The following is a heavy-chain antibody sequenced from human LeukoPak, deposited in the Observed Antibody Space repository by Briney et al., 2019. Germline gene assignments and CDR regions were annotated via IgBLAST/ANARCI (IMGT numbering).Heavy chain of an antibody. CDR1: GFTFSGYW. CDR3: ARDLGALYYYYYGMDV. J-gene: IGHJ6*02. V-gene: IGHV3-7*01. Sequence: GGSLRLSCAASGFTFSGYWMTWVRQAPEKGLEWVASIEDDGDAKKYVASVRGRFSISRDNAKNTLYLQMNSLRAEDTAVYYCARDLGALYYYYYGMDVWGQGTTVTVSS. CDR2: IEDDGDAK.